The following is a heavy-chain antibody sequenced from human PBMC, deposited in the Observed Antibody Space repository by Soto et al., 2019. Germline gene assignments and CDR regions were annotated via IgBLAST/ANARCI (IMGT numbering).Heavy chain of an antibody. CDR3: ARVPGDLQLLDAFDV. J-gene: IGHJ3*01. CDR1: GYTFTNYG. Sequence: QIQLVQSGGEVKKPGASVNVSCKASGYTFTNYGIGWVRQAPGQGLEWMGWISTYNVNTIYAQNFQDRVTMTTDTSTSTAYMELKSLTSDDTAVYYCARVPGDLQLLDAFDVWGQGTMLTVSS. V-gene: IGHV1-18*01. D-gene: IGHD5-18*01. CDR2: ISTYNVNT.